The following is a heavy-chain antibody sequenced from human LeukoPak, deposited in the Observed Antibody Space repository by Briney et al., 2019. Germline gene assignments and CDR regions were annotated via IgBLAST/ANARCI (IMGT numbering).Heavy chain of an antibody. D-gene: IGHD3-10*01. J-gene: IGHJ4*02. V-gene: IGHV3-74*01. CDR2: INSDGSST. Sequence: GGSLRLSCAASGFTFSSYWMHWVRQAPGKGLVWVSRINSDGSSTSYADSVKGRFTISRDNATNTLYLQMNSLRAEDTAVYYCAREGPTYYYGSGSYYRNDYWGRGTLVTVSS. CDR1: GFTFSSYW. CDR3: AREGPTYYYGSGSYYRNDY.